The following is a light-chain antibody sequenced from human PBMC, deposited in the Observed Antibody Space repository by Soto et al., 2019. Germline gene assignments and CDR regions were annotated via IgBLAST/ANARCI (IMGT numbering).Light chain of an antibody. J-gene: IGKJ4*01. CDR3: QQLSRYPLT. CDR1: QALSNY. Sequence: DIQLTQSPSVLSASVGDTVTITCRASQALSNYLAWYQQKPGKAPDLLIYSASTLKSGVPSMFSGSGSETEFSLTIRALQPEDFATYYCQQLSRYPLTFGGGTKVDIK. V-gene: IGKV1-9*01. CDR2: SAS.